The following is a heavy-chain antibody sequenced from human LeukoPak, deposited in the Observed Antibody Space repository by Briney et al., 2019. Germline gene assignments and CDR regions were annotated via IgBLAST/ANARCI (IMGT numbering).Heavy chain of an antibody. CDR2: IKSKTDGGTT. D-gene: IGHD5-12*01. CDR3: TTDWIVATNY. CDR1: GFTFGDYA. Sequence: GGSLRLSCTASGFTFGDYAMSWFRQAPGKGLEWVGRIKSKTDGGTTDYAAPVKGRFTISRDDSKNTLYLQMNSLKTEDTAVYYCTTDWIVATNYWGQGTLVTVSS. J-gene: IGHJ4*02. V-gene: IGHV3-15*01.